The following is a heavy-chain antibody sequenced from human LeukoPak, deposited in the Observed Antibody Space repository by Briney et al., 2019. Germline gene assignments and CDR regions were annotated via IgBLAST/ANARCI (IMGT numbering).Heavy chain of an antibody. D-gene: IGHD2-2*01. V-gene: IGHV4-59*01. Sequence: SETLSLTCTVSGGSISSYYWSRIRQLPGKGLEWIGYIYYSGSTNYNPSLKSRVTISVDTSKNQFSLKLSSVTAADTAVYYCARAPLGYCSSTSCFPNWFDPWGQGTLVTVSS. CDR3: ARAPLGYCSSTSCFPNWFDP. CDR2: IYYSGST. J-gene: IGHJ5*02. CDR1: GGSISSYY.